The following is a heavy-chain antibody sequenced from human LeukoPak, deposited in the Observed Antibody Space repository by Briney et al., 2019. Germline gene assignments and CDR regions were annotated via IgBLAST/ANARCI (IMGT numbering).Heavy chain of an antibody. V-gene: IGHV4-59*01. Sequence: PSETLSLTCTISRGSISSYYWSWIRQSPGKGLEWIASIDNTGNTNSNPSLKSRVTISVETSKNQFSLRLSSIIVADTAVYYCARGRITIFGVVIPHFDNWGQGTLVTVSS. D-gene: IGHD3-3*01. CDR3: ARGRITIFGVVIPHFDN. CDR1: RGSISSYY. CDR2: IDNTGNT. J-gene: IGHJ4*02.